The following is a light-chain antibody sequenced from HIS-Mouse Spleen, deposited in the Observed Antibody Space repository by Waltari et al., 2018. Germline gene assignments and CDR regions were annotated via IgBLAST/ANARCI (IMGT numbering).Light chain of an antibody. Sequence: DIQMTQSPSSLSASVGERVTLTCRASQSITSYLNWYQQKPGKAPKLLIYAASSLQSGVPSRFSGSGSGTDFTLTISSLQPEDFATYYCQQSYSTPGTFGQGTKVEIK. V-gene: IGKV1-39*01. CDR1: QSITSY. CDR2: AAS. J-gene: IGKJ1*01. CDR3: QQSYSTPGT.